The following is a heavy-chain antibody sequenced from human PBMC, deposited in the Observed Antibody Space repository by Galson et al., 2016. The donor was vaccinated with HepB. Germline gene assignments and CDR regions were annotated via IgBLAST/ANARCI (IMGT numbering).Heavy chain of an antibody. J-gene: IGHJ3*02. CDR2: ISYHGSNK. CDR3: ARDAWSGYYARDAFDI. D-gene: IGHD3-3*01. CDR1: GFSFSSSA. V-gene: IGHV3-30*04. Sequence: SLRLSCAASGFSFSSSAMHWVRQAPGKGLEWVAVISYHGSNKYYVDSVKGRFTISRDNSKNTLYLQMNSLRVEDTAMYYCARDAWSGYYARDAFDIWGQGTMVTVSS.